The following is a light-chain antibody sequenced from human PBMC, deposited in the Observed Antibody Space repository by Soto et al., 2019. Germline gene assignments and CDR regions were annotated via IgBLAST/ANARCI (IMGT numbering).Light chain of an antibody. J-gene: IGKJ5*01. CDR2: GAS. V-gene: IGKV3-20*01. Sequence: DIVLTQSPGTLSLSPGERATLSCRASQSVSSSYLAWYQQKPAQAPRLLIYGASSRATGNPGRFSGSGSGTNFTLTISRRETEDFAVYYCQQYGSSPITFGQGTRLRL. CDR1: QSVSSSY. CDR3: QQYGSSPIT.